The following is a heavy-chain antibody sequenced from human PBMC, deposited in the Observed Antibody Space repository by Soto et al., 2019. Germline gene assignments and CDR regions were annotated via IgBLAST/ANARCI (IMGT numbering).Heavy chain of an antibody. V-gene: IGHV3-21*01. CDR1: GFTFSSYS. J-gene: IGHJ4*02. CDR3: ARDFYYDSSGYYPYYFDY. Sequence: GGSLRLSCAASGFTFSSYSMNWVRQAPGKGLEWVSSISSSSSYIYYADSVKGRFTISRDNAKNSLYLQMNSLRAEDTAVYYCARDFYYDSSGYYPYYFDYWGQGTLVTVSS. CDR2: ISSSSSYI. D-gene: IGHD3-22*01.